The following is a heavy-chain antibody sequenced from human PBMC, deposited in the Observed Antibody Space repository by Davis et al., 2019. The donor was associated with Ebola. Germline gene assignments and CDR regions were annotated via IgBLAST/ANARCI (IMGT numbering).Heavy chain of an antibody. CDR1: GGSISSSSYY. V-gene: IGHV4-39*01. J-gene: IGHJ3*02. Sequence: SETLSLTCTVSGGSISSSSYYWGWIRQPPGKGLEWIGSIYYSGSTYYNPSLKSRVTISVDTSKNQFSLKLSSVTAADTAVYYCARQEMITFGGVIVHDAFDIWGQGTMVTASS. D-gene: IGHD3-16*02. CDR3: ARQEMITFGGVIVHDAFDI. CDR2: IYYSGST.